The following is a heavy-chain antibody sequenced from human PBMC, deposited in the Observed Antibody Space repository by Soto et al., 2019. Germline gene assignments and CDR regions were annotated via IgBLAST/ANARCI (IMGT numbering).Heavy chain of an antibody. D-gene: IGHD2-15*01. CDR2: IYYSGST. J-gene: IGHJ6*02. CDR1: GGSISSYY. V-gene: IGHV4-59*01. Sequence: SETLSLTCTVSGGSISSYYWSWIRQPPGKGLEWIGYIYYSGSTNYNPSLKGRVTISVDTSKNQFSLKLSSVTAADTAVYYCARDGSYYGMDVWGQGTTVTVSS. CDR3: ARDGSYYGMDV.